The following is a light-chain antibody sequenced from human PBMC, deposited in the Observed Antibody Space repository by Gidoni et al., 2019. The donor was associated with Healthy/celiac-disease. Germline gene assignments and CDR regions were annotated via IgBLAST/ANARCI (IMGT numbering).Light chain of an antibody. CDR1: QSLLHSNGYNY. J-gene: IGKJ1*01. V-gene: IGKV2-28*01. Sequence: IVITQSPLSLPVTPGEPASISCRSSQSLLHSNGYNYLDWYLQKPGQCPQLLIYLGSDRASGVPDRCSGSGSGTDFTLKIRRVEAEDVGVYYCMQALQTPRTFGQGTKVEIK. CDR2: LGS. CDR3: MQALQTPRT.